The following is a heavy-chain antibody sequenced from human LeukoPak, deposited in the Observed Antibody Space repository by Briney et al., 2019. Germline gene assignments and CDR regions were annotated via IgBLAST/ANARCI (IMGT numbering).Heavy chain of an antibody. J-gene: IGHJ4*02. CDR3: ARGGYFFDY. CDR2: IKQDGSEK. V-gene: IGHV3-7*05. CDR1: GFTFSRYW. Sequence: GGSLRLSCAASGFTFSRYWMTWVRLAPGKGLEWVANIKQDGSEKYYVDSVKGRFTISRDNAKNSLYLQMNSLRAEDTAVYYCARGGYFFDYWGQGTLVTVSS.